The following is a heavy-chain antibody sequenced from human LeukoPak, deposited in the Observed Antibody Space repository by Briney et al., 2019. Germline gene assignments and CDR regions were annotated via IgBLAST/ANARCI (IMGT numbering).Heavy chain of an antibody. CDR3: ARDLYDSSGYPVG. CDR2: ISSSSSYI. CDR1: GFTFSSYS. D-gene: IGHD3-22*01. Sequence: GGSLRLSYAASGFTFSSYSMNWVRQAPGKGLEWVSSISSSSSYIYYADSVKGRFTISRDNAKNSLYLQMNSLRAEDTAVYYCARDLYDSSGYPVGWGQGTLVTVSS. V-gene: IGHV3-21*01. J-gene: IGHJ4*02.